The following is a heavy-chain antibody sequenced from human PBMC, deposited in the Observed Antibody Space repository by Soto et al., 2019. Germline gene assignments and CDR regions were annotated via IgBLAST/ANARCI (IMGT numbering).Heavy chain of an antibody. J-gene: IGHJ6*03. CDR1: GFTFSSYS. CDR3: ARVEYCSGGSCYAYYYMDV. Sequence: GGSLRLSCAASGFTFSSYSMNWVRQAPGKGLEWVSYISSSSSTIYYADSVKGRFTISRDNAKNSLYLQMNSLRAEDTAVYYCARVEYCSGGSCYAYYYMDVWGKGTTVTVSS. V-gene: IGHV3-48*01. CDR2: ISSSSSTI. D-gene: IGHD2-15*01.